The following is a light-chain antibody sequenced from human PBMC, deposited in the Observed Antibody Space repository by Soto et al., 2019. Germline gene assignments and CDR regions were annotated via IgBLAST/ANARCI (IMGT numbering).Light chain of an antibody. Sequence: SYKLTQSPSVSVSPGQTARITCSGDTLSKQYTYWYQQRPGQAPVLMISKDTERPSGIPERFSGSSSGTTVTLTISGVQAEDEADYYCQSADDSDAWVFGGGTKLTVL. CDR1: TLSKQY. V-gene: IGLV3-25*02. J-gene: IGLJ3*02. CDR3: QSADDSDAWV. CDR2: KDT.